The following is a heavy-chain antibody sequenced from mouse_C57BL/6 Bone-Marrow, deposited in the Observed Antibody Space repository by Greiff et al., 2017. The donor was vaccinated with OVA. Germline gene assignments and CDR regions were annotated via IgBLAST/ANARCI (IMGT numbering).Heavy chain of an antibody. CDR2: IDPENGDT. V-gene: IGHV14-4*01. CDR1: GFNIKDDY. Sequence: EVKVEESGAELVRPGASVKLSCTASGFNIKDDYMHWVNQRPEQGLEWIGWIDPENGDTEYASKFQGKATITADTSSNTAYLQLSSLTSEDTAVYYCTAITTVVFDYWGQGTTLTVSS. D-gene: IGHD1-1*01. CDR3: TAITTVVFDY. J-gene: IGHJ2*01.